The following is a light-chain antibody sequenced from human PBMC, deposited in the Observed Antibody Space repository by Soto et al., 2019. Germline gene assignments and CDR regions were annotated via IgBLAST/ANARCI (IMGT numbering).Light chain of an antibody. CDR3: MQGLQTPWT. J-gene: IGKJ1*01. CDR1: QSLLHSNGYNY. V-gene: IGKV2-28*01. Sequence: DIVMTQSPLSLPVTPGEPASISCRSSQSLLHSNGYNYLDWYLQKPGQSPQLLIYLGSYRASGVPDRFSGSGSGTDFTLRISRVEAEDVGVYYCMQGLQTPWTFGPGTKVDIK. CDR2: LGS.